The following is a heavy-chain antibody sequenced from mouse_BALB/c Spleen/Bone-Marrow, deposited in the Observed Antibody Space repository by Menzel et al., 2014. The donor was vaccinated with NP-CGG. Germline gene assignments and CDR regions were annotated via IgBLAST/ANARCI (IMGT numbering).Heavy chain of an antibody. CDR1: GFTFSSFG. CDR3: ARDEDYAMDY. V-gene: IGHV5-17*02. Sequence: EVQLVESGGGLVQPGGSRKLSCAVSGFTFSSFGMHWVRQAPEKGLEWVAYISSGSSAIYYADTVKGRFTISRDNPKNTLFLQMTSLRSEDTAMYYCARDEDYAMDYWGQGTSVTVSS. CDR2: ISSGSSAI. J-gene: IGHJ4*01.